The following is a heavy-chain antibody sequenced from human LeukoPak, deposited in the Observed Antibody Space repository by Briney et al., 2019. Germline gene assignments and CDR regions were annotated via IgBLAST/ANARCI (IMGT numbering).Heavy chain of an antibody. D-gene: IGHD4-17*01. CDR1: GFTFSSYG. J-gene: IGHJ4*02. CDR3: AKDRGDYTYYFDY. V-gene: IGHV3-23*01. CDR2: ISGSGGST. Sequence: PGGSLRLSCAASGFTFSSYGMSWVRQAPGKGLEWVSAISGSGGSTYYADSVKGRFTISRDNSKNTLYLQMNSLTPEDTAMYYCAKDRGDYTYYFDYWGQGTLVTVSS.